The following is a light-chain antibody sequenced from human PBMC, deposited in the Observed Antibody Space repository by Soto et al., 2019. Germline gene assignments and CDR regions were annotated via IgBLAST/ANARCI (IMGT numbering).Light chain of an antibody. CDR1: QSVNSH. V-gene: IGKV3-11*01. CDR3: QQRTNWLYT. CDR2: GAS. J-gene: IGKJ2*01. Sequence: EIVLTQSPATLSLSPGERATLSCRASQSVNSHLAWYQQKPGQAPRLLIYGASSRATGIPARFSGSGSGTDFTLTISSLEPEDFAVYYCQQRTNWLYTFGQGTKLEIK.